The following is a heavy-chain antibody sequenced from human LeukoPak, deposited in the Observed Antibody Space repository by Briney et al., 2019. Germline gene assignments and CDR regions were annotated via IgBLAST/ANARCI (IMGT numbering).Heavy chain of an antibody. CDR1: GFTFSRYA. J-gene: IGHJ4*02. CDR3: ARGFRGWYAEGFDY. D-gene: IGHD6-19*01. CDR2: IKQDGSEK. Sequence: PGGSLRLSCGASGFTFSRYAMSWVRQAPGKGLQWVANIKQDGSEKYYVDSVKGRFTISRDNAKNSLYLQMNSLRAEDTAVYYCARGFRGWYAEGFDYWGQGTLVTVSS. V-gene: IGHV3-7*01.